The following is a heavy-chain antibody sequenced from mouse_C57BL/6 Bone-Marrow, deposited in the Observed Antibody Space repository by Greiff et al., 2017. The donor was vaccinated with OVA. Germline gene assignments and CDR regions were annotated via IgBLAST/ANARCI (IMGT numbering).Heavy chain of an antibody. D-gene: IGHD2-14*01. Sequence: EVKVVESGGGLVQPGGSLKLSCAASGFTFSDYYMYWVRQTPEKRLEWVAYISNGGGSTYYPDTVKGRFTISRDNAKNTLYLQMSRLKSEDTAMYYCARQGTPYAMDYWGQGTSVTVSS. J-gene: IGHJ4*01. V-gene: IGHV5-12*01. CDR3: ARQGTPYAMDY. CDR1: GFTFSDYY. CDR2: ISNGGGST.